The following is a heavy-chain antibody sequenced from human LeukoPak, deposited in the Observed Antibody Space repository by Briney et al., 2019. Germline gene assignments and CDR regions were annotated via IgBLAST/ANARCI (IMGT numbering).Heavy chain of an antibody. V-gene: IGHV3-23*01. CDR2: ISGSGDNM. CDR3: AKEREEQWLEVNDY. J-gene: IGHJ4*02. D-gene: IGHD6-19*01. CDR1: KFTFNNYA. Sequence: GGSLRLSCLASKFTFNNYAMTWVRQAPGKGLEWVSSISGSGDNMDYADSVKGRFTISRDNSENTLYLQMNSLRGEDTAVYYCAKEREEQWLEVNDYRGQGTLVTVSS.